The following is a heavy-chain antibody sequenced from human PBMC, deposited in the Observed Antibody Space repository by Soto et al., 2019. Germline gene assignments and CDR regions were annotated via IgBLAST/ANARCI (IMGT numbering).Heavy chain of an antibody. J-gene: IGHJ6*03. CDR1: GYSFTSYW. D-gene: IGHD3-10*01. Sequence: EVQLVQSGAEVKKPGESLKISCKGSGYSFTSYWIGWVRQMPGKGLEWMGIIYPGDSDTRYSPSFQGQVTISADKSISTAYLQWSSLKASDTAMYYCARTMDSLHERITMVRGVTYYMDVWGKGTTVTVSS. CDR2: IYPGDSDT. CDR3: ARTMDSLHERITMVRGVTYYMDV. V-gene: IGHV5-51*03.